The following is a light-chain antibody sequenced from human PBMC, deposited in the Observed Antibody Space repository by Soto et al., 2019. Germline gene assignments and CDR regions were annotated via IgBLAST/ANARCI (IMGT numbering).Light chain of an antibody. V-gene: IGKV1-33*01. CDR3: QHYDNLPYT. J-gene: IGKJ2*01. Sequence: DIQMTQSPSSLSASVGDRVTITCQASQDITKYLSWFQQKPGKVPKLLIYDASELETGVPSRFSGSGSGTDFTFNISSLQPEDIATYYCQHYDNLPYTFGQGTKLEMK. CDR2: DAS. CDR1: QDITKY.